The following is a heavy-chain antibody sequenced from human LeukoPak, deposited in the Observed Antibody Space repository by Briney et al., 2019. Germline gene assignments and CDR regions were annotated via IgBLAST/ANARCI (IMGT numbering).Heavy chain of an antibody. CDR1: GFTFSSYA. Sequence: GGSLRLSCAASGFTFSSYAMNWVRQAPGRGLEWVSGFSGSGGTTYYADSVKGRFTISRDNSKNTLYLQMNSLRAEDTAVYYCARDIEAFDIWGQGTMVIVFS. D-gene: IGHD3-16*02. V-gene: IGHV3-23*01. CDR3: ARDIEAFDI. J-gene: IGHJ3*02. CDR2: FSGSGGTT.